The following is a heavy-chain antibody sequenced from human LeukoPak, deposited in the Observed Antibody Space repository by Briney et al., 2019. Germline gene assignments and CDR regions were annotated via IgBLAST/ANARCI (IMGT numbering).Heavy chain of an antibody. CDR3: ARDRHCSSTSCNRYYYHGMDV. Sequence: SETLSLTCGVYGGSLSGYYWSWISQPPGKGLEWSGDINHSGSTNYNPSLKSRVTISVDPSKSQFSLRLSSMTAADTAVYYCARDRHCSSTSCNRYYYHGMDVWGHGTTVTVSS. CDR2: INHSGST. CDR1: GGSLSGYY. V-gene: IGHV4-34*01. J-gene: IGHJ6*02. D-gene: IGHD2-2*01.